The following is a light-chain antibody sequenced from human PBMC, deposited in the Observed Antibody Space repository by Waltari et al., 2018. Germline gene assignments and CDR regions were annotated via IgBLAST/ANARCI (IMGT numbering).Light chain of an antibody. CDR2: EPT. Sequence: QSALTQPASVSGSPGKSITIPCTGTSSDVGHYNLVSWYQQHPGQAPKLIIYEPTKRPSGVSNRFSGSKSGNTASLAVSGLQTEDEAEYYCCSYGGYNTPWVFGGGTKLTVL. V-gene: IGLV2-23*01. CDR1: SSDVGHYNL. CDR3: CSYGGYNTPWV. J-gene: IGLJ3*02.